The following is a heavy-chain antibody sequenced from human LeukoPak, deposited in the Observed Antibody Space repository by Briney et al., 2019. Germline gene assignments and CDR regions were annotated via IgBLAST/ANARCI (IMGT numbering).Heavy chain of an antibody. CDR1: GFTFGSFA. CDR3: ARDDLRPYYFDH. V-gene: IGHV3-23*01. Sequence: GGSLRLSCEASGFTFGSFAMYWVRQAPGKGLDWIAGIFGSGGSPHYADSVKGRFAISRDNAKNSLYLQMNSLRAEDTAVYYCARDDLRPYYFDHWGQGTLVTVSS. CDR2: IFGSGGSP. J-gene: IGHJ4*02.